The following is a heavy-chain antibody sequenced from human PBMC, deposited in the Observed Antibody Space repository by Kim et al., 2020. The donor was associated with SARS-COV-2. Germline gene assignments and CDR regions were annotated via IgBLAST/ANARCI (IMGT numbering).Heavy chain of an antibody. V-gene: IGHV4-59*01. CDR1: GDSLSSYF. CDR2: IYYSGSSGSP. D-gene: IGHD3-10*01. Sequence: SETLSLTCSVSGDSLSSYFWTWIRQPPGKRLEWIGTIYYSGSSGSPNYNPSLKSRVTILVDTSKNEISLWLTSVTAGDTAVYFCARGSPVPNFWGQGSLVTVSS. CDR3: ARGSPVPNF. J-gene: IGHJ4*02.